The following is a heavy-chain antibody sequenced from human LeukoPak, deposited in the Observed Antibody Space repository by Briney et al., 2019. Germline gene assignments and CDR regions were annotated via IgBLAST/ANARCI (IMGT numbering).Heavy chain of an antibody. CDR3: ARGLGSIAGATASDY. D-gene: IGHD1-26*01. J-gene: IGHJ4*02. CDR2: INHSGST. CDR1: GGSFSDYY. V-gene: IGHV4-34*01. Sequence: SETLSLTCAVYGGSFSDYYWTWIRQPPGKGLEWIGEINHSGSTNYNPSLKSRVTISVDTSKNQFSLKLRSVTAAGTAVYYCARGLGSIAGATASDYWGQGTLVTVSS.